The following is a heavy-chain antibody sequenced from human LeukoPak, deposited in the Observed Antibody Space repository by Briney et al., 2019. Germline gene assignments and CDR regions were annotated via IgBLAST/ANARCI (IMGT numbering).Heavy chain of an antibody. CDR3: AREVRYYYDSSGYTYDY. CDR2: INHSGST. D-gene: IGHD3-22*01. J-gene: IGHJ4*02. CDR1: GGSFSGYY. Sequence: SETLSLTCAVYGGSFSGYYWSWIRQPPGKGLEWIGEINHSGSTNYNPSLKSRVTISVDTSKNQFSLKLSSVTAADTAVYYCAREVRYYYDSSGYTYDYWGQGTLVTVSS. V-gene: IGHV4-34*01.